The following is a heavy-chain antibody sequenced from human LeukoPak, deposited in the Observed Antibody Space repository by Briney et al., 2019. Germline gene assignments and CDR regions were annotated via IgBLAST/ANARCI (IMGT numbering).Heavy chain of an antibody. D-gene: IGHD2-21*02. V-gene: IGHV3-49*03. CDR2: IRSKAYGGTT. J-gene: IGHJ3*02. CDR1: GFTFGDYA. Sequence: GGSLRLSCTASGFTFGDYAMSWFRQAPGKGLEWVGFIRSKAYGGTTEYAASVKGRFTISRDDSKSIAYLQVNSLKTEDTAVYYCTRDRRFIVVVTAIHDAFDIWGQGTMVTVSS. CDR3: TRDRRFIVVVTAIHDAFDI.